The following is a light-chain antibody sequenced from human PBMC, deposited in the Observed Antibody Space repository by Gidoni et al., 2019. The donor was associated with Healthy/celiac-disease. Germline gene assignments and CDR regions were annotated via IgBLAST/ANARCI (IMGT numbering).Light chain of an antibody. CDR3: NSRDSSGNHNWV. V-gene: IGLV3-19*01. Sequence: SSELTQDAAVSVALGQTVRITCHGDSLRSYYASWYQQKPGQAPVLVIYGKNNRPSGIPDRFPGSSSGNTASLTITGAQAEDEADYYCNSRDSSGNHNWVFGGGTKLTVL. CDR1: SLRSYY. J-gene: IGLJ3*02. CDR2: GKN.